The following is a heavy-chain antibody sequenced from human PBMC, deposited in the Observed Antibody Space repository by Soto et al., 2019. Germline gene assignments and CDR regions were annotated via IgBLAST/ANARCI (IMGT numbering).Heavy chain of an antibody. Sequence: EVQLVESGGGLVQPGGSLRLSCAASGFTVSSNYMSWVRQAPGKGLDWVSVIYTGGSTYYADSVKGRFTISRDNSKNTLYLQMNSLRAEDTAVYYCARTPPRYFEWFGAFDVWGQGTMVTVAS. J-gene: IGHJ3*01. V-gene: IGHV3-66*01. CDR1: GFTVSSNY. D-gene: IGHD3-9*01. CDR3: ARTPPRYFEWFGAFDV. CDR2: IYTGGST.